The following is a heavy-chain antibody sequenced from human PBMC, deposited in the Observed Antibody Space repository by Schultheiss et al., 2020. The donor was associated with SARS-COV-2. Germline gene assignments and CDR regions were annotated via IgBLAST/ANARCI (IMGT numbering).Heavy chain of an antibody. Sequence: GESLKISCAASGFTFSSYAMHWVRQAPGKGLEWVSSISSSSSYIYYADSVKGRFTISRDNSKNTLYLQMNSLRAEDTAVYYCARDLRQLDFDYWGQGTLVTVSS. J-gene: IGHJ4*02. CDR3: ARDLRQLDFDY. D-gene: IGHD6-13*01. CDR1: GFTFSSYA. CDR2: ISSSSSYI. V-gene: IGHV3-21*01.